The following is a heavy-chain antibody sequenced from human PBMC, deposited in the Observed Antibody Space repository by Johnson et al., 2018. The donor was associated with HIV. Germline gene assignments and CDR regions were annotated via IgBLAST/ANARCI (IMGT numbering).Heavy chain of an antibody. CDR2: ISRSGGST. J-gene: IGHJ3*02. D-gene: IGHD6-13*01. Sequence: VLLVESGGGVVRPGGSLRLSCAASGFTFSSYAMSWVRQAPGKGLEWVSAISRSGGSTYYADSVKGRFTISRDNSKNTLYLQMNSLRAEDTAVYYCAKTARGSSWFDAFDIWGQGTMVTVSS. V-gene: IGHV3-23*04. CDR1: GFTFSSYA. CDR3: AKTARGSSWFDAFDI.